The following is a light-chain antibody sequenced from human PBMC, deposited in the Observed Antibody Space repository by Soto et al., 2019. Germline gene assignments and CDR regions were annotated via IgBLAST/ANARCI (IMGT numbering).Light chain of an antibody. V-gene: IGKV1-5*01. CDR1: QSISGW. CDR2: AVS. CDR3: QQYYTYST. Sequence: DIQVTQSPSTLSASVGDRVTITCRTSQSISGWLAWYQQKPGKAPKLLIYAVSILKSGVPSRFSGSGFGTQFTLTINSLHPDDFATYYCQQYYTYSTFGQGTKVDIK. J-gene: IGKJ1*01.